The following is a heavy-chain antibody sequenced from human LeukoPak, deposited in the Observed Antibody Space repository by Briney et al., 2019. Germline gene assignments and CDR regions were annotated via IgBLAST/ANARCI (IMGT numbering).Heavy chain of an antibody. Sequence: SETLSLTCTVSGGSISSYYWSWIRQPPGKGLEWIGYIYYSGSTNYNPSLKSRVTISVDTSKNQFSLKLSSVTAADTAVYYCARERAYYDYVWGSYRYTRYFDYWGQGTLVTVSS. V-gene: IGHV4-59*01. CDR3: ARERAYYDYVWGSYRYTRYFDY. CDR2: IYYSGST. D-gene: IGHD3-16*02. J-gene: IGHJ4*02. CDR1: GGSISSYY.